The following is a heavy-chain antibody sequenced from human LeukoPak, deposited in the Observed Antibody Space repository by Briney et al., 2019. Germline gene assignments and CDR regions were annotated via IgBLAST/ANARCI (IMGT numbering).Heavy chain of an antibody. V-gene: IGHV4-59*12. Sequence: SETLSLTCTVSGGSISSYYWSWIRQPPGKGLEWIGYIYYSGSTNYNPSIKSRVTISVDTSKNQFSLKLSSVTAADTAVYYCAREAASGYDKYYYYGMDVWGQGTTVTVSS. CDR1: GGSISSYY. CDR3: AREAASGYDKYYYYGMDV. CDR2: IYYSGST. D-gene: IGHD5-12*01. J-gene: IGHJ6*02.